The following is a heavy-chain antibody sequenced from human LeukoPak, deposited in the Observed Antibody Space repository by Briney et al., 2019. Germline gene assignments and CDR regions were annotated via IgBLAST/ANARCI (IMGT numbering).Heavy chain of an antibody. CDR2: ISFDGTKC. Sequence: GGSLRLSCAASGFTFSNYAVHWVRQAPGKGLEWVAVISFDGTKCYYADSVKGRFTISRDNSNYILFLHMSSLRAEDTAVYYCARSRVANDSSGYYFKLDYWGRGTLVTVSS. V-gene: IGHV3-30*15. CDR1: GFTFSNYA. J-gene: IGHJ4*02. CDR3: ARSRVANDSSGYYFKLDY. D-gene: IGHD3-22*01.